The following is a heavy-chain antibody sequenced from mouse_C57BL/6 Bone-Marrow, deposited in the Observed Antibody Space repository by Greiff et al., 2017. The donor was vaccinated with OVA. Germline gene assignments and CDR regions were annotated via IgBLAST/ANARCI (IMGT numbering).Heavy chain of an antibody. CDR1: GYAFSSSW. V-gene: IGHV1-82*01. CDR2: IYPGDGDT. J-gene: IGHJ3*01. Sequence: QVQLKESGPELVKPGASVKISCKASGYAFSSSWMNWVKQRPGKGLEWIGRIYPGDGDTNYNGKFKGKATLTADKSSSTAYMQLSSLTSEDSAVYFCATGPWFAYWGQGTLVTVSA. CDR3: ATGPWFAY.